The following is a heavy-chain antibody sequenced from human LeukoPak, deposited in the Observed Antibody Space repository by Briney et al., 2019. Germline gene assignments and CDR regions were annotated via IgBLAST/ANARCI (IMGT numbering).Heavy chain of an antibody. CDR1: GFTFSTYS. V-gene: IGHV3-21*01. D-gene: IGHD5-24*01. J-gene: IGHJ4*02. CDR3: APRRDGYNYFQY. CDR2: ISDSSTSI. Sequence: GGSLRLSCAASGFTFSTYSMNWFRQARVKGLEWVSAISDSSTSIFYADSVKGRFTISRDNAKNSLYLQMNSLSAEDTAVYYCAPRRDGYNYFQYWGQGTLVTVSS.